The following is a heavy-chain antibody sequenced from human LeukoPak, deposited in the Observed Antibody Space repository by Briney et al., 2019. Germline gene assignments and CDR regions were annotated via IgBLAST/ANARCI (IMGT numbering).Heavy chain of an antibody. CDR1: GGSISSGGYY. CDR2: IYHSGST. D-gene: IGHD3-16*02. V-gene: IGHV4-30-2*01. Sequence: PSETLSLTCTVSGGSISSGGYYWSWIRQPPGKGLEWIGYIYHSGSTYYNPSLKSRVPISVDRSKNQFSLKLSSVTAADTAVYYCARDYRPSQQMDAFDIWGQGTMVTVSS. CDR3: ARDYRPSQQMDAFDI. J-gene: IGHJ3*02.